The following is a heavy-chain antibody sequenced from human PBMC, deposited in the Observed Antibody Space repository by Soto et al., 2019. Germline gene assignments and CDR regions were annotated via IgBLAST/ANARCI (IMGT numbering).Heavy chain of an antibody. CDR2: ISGSGGST. V-gene: IGHV3-23*01. CDR3: AKQASSWMYYFDF. Sequence: EVQLLESWGGLVQPGGSLRLSCAASGFTFSSYAMSWVRQAPGKGLEWVSAISGSGGSTYYADSVKGRFTISRDNSKNTLYRQMNSLRAEDTAVYYCAKQASSWMYYFDFWGQVTLVTVSA. D-gene: IGHD6-13*01. J-gene: IGHJ4*02. CDR1: GFTFSSYA.